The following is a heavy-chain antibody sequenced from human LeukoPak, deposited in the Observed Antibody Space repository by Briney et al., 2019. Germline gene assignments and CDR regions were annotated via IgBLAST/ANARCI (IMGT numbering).Heavy chain of an antibody. V-gene: IGHV1-2*02. CDR1: GYTFTGYY. CDR2: INPNSGGT. D-gene: IGHD1-26*01. CDR3: ASSPSREWELFLAFDI. Sequence: GASVKVSCKTSGYTFTGYYMHWVRQAPGQGLEWMGWINPNSGGTNYAQKFQGRVTMTRDTSIRTAYMELSRLRSDDTAVYYCASSPSREWELFLAFDIWGQGTMVTVSS. J-gene: IGHJ3*02.